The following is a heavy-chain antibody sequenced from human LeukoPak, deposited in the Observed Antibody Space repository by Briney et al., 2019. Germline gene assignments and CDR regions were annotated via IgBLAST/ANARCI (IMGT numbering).Heavy chain of an antibody. CDR2: IHQDAGEK. Sequence: GGSLSLSCAASGYLLGDSWATCVRNTSGEGVQWVASIHQDAGEKQYLDSVRGRFTISRDNARNSLYLQMNSLRVEDTAVYYCASSKDHYCRYWGQGTPVTVSS. CDR3: ASSKDHYCRY. CDR1: GYLLGDSW. J-gene: IGHJ4*02. V-gene: IGHV3-7*05.